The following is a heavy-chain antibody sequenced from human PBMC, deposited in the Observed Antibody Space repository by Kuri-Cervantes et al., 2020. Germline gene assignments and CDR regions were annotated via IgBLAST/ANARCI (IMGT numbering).Heavy chain of an antibody. V-gene: IGHV3-66*01. CDR1: GFTVSRHY. CDR3: AKDSVYCTNGVCYTGGRDYYYYYGMDV. CDR2: IYSGGST. J-gene: IGHJ6*02. D-gene: IGHD2-8*01. Sequence: AGSLTLSCAASGFTVSRHYMSWVRQAPGKGLDWVSVIYSGGSTYYADSVKGRFTISRDNSKNTLYLQMNSLRAEDTAVYYCAKDSVYCTNGVCYTGGRDYYYYYGMDVWGQGTTVTVSS.